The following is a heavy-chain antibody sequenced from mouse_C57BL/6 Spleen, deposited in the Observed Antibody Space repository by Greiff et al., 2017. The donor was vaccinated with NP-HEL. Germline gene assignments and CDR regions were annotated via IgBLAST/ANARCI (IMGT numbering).Heavy chain of an antibody. CDR3: ARGDYDLYAMDY. V-gene: IGHV1-7*01. Sequence: VQRVESGAELAKPGALVKLSCKASGYTFTSYWMHWVKQRPGQGLEWIGYINPSSGYTKYNQKFKDKATLTADKSASTAYMQLSSLTYEDSAVYYCARGDYDLYAMDYWGQGTSVTVSS. D-gene: IGHD2-4*01. J-gene: IGHJ4*01. CDR2: INPSSGYT. CDR1: GYTFTSYW.